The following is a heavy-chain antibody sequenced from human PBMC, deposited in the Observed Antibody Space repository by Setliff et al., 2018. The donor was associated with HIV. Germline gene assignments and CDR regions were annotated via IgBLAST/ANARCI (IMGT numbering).Heavy chain of an antibody. CDR3: ARMVVSTSYYFDY. J-gene: IGHJ4*02. CDR1: GGSIRSGGYY. V-gene: IGHV4-31*03. D-gene: IGHD5-12*01. CDR2: IHYSGST. Sequence: TLSLTCTVSGGSIRSGGYYWSWIRQHPGKGPEWIAYIHYSGSTYYNPSLKSRVIISVDTSKNQFSLKMSSVTAADTAVYYCARMVVSTSYYFDYWGQGALVTVSS.